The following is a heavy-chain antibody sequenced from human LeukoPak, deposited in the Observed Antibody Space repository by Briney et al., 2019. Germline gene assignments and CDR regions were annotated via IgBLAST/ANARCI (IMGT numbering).Heavy chain of an antibody. Sequence: GGSLRLSCAASGFTFSNYGVHWVRQAPGKGLEWVAFIRYDGSTKYYADSVKGRFTISRDNSKNTLYLQMNSLRAEDTAVYYCAKAPFDYYMDVWGKGTTVTVSS. V-gene: IGHV3-30*02. CDR2: IRYDGSTK. CDR1: GFTFSNYG. J-gene: IGHJ6*03. D-gene: IGHD2/OR15-2a*01. CDR3: AKAPFDYYMDV.